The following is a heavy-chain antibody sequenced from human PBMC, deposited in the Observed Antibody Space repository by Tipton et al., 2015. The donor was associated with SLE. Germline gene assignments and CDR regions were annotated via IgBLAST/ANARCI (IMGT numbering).Heavy chain of an antibody. Sequence: TLSLTCTVSGGSISSGSYYWGWIRQPPGKGLEWIGSIYYSGSTYYNPSLKGRVTISIGDSKNQFSLRLTSVAAADTAVYYCARVIGRYCSDTNCQNLFDPWGQGTLVTVSS. J-gene: IGHJ5*02. V-gene: IGHV4-39*07. CDR1: GGSISSGSYY. CDR2: IYYSGST. CDR3: ARVIGRYCSDTNCQNLFDP. D-gene: IGHD2-2*01.